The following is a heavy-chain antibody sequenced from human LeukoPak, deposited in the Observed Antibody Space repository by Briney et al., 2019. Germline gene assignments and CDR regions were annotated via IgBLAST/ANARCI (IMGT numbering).Heavy chain of an antibody. V-gene: IGHV3-7*01. CDR1: GFTFSSYW. Sequence: GGSLRLSCAASGFTFSSYWMSWVRRAPGKGLEWVANIKQDGSEKYYVDSVKGRFTISRDNAKNSLYLQMNSLRAEDTAVYYCARDLWGSDLDYWGQGTLVTVSS. CDR2: IKQDGSEK. D-gene: IGHD7-27*01. CDR3: ARDLWGSDLDY. J-gene: IGHJ4*02.